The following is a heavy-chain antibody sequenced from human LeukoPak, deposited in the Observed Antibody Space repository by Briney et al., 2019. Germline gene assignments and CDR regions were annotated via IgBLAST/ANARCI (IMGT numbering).Heavy chain of an antibody. Sequence: ASVKVSCKTSGYIFTDYGISWVRQAPGQGLEWMGWISGYNQKTNYAQKFQDRVTVTTDTSTSTAYMELRSLRSDDTAVYYCARPPGRYSSSWYAFDIWGQGTMVTVSS. V-gene: IGHV1-18*01. CDR2: ISGYNQKT. J-gene: IGHJ3*02. CDR1: GYIFTDYG. CDR3: ARPPGRYSSSWYAFDI. D-gene: IGHD6-13*01.